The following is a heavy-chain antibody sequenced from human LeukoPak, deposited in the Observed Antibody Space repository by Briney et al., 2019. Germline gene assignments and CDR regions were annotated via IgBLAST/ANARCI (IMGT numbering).Heavy chain of an antibody. Sequence: ASVKVSCKASGYTFTGYYMHWVRQAPGQRLEWMGRINPNSGGTNYAQKFQGRVTMTRDTSISTAYMELSRLRSDDTAVYYCASSDCSGGSCYLDYWGQGTLVTVSS. CDR1: GYTFTGYY. J-gene: IGHJ4*02. CDR3: ASSDCSGGSCYLDY. CDR2: INPNSGGT. D-gene: IGHD2-15*01. V-gene: IGHV1-2*06.